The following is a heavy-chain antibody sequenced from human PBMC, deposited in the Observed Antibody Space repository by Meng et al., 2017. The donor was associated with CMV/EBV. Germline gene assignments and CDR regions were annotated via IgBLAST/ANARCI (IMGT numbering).Heavy chain of an antibody. D-gene: IGHD3-3*01. CDR1: GYTFTIYY. V-gene: IGHV1-8*01. CDR3: ARGSTVFLEWHREFDY. J-gene: IGHJ4*02. Sequence: SGYTFTIYYVNWVRQATGQGLEWMGWMNPNSGNTGYAQKFQGRVTMTRSTSISTAYMELSSLRSEDTAVYYCARGSTVFLEWHREFDYWGQGTLVTVSS. CDR2: MNPNSGNT.